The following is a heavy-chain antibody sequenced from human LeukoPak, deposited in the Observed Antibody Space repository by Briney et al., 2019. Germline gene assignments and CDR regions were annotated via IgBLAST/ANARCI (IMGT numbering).Heavy chain of an antibody. CDR1: GGSISSYY. Sequence: SETLSLTCTVSGGSISSYYWSWIRQPPGKGLEWIGYIYYSGSTNYNPSLKSRVTISVDTSKNQFSLKLSSVTAADTAVYYCARDTTTYSSSWPDAFDIWGQGTMVTASS. J-gene: IGHJ3*02. CDR3: ARDTTTYSSSWPDAFDI. D-gene: IGHD6-13*01. CDR2: IYYSGST. V-gene: IGHV4-59*01.